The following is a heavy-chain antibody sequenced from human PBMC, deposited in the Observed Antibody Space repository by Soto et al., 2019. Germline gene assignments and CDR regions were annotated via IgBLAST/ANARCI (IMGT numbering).Heavy chain of an antibody. CDR1: GFTFSNYA. Sequence: GGSLRLSCAASGFTFSNYAVTWVRQAPGKGLEWVSTISGSGGSTYYADSVKGRFTISRDNSKNTLYLQVNSLRAEDTAVYYCAKDQGSSWYEIDYWGQGTLVTVS. CDR2: ISGSGGST. CDR3: AKDQGSSWYEIDY. D-gene: IGHD6-13*01. V-gene: IGHV3-23*01. J-gene: IGHJ4*02.